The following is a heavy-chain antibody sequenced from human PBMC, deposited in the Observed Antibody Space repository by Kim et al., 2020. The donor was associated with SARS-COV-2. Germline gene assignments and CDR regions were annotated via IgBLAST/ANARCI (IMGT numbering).Heavy chain of an antibody. Sequence: GPFTISRDNSKNTLYLQMNSLRAEDTAVYYCAKVGAYCSGGSCYKNFFDYWGQGTLVTVSS. V-gene: IGHV3-23*01. D-gene: IGHD2-15*01. J-gene: IGHJ4*02. CDR3: AKVGAYCSGGSCYKNFFDY.